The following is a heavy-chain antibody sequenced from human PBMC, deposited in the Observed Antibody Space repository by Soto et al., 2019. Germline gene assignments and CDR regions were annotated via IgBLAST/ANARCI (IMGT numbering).Heavy chain of an antibody. CDR2: IYNDGTYS. J-gene: IGHJ5*02. D-gene: IGHD2-2*01. CDR1: GFIFKMYW. CDR3: ARDLHLRYCSSTSCYGHWFDP. Sequence: GSLRLSCAASGFIFKMYWMHWVRQSPGKGLVWISRIYNDGTYSDYADSVKGRFTISRDNAKNSLYLQMNSLRAEDTAVYYCARDLHLRYCSSTSCYGHWFDPWGQGTLVTVSS. V-gene: IGHV3-74*01.